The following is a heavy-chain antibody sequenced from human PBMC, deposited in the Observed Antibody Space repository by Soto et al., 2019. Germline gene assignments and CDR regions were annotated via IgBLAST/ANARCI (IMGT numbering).Heavy chain of an antibody. CDR1: GYTFTTYG. CDR2: ISAYYGST. Sequence: ASVKASCKASGYTFTTYGISWVRQAPGQGLEWMGWISAYYGSTDYEQKFQGRVTMTGDTSTSTAYMELRSLRSDDTAVYYCVREAEYNSFISFAYWGQGTQVTVSS. CDR3: VREAEYNSFISFAY. J-gene: IGHJ4*02. V-gene: IGHV1-18*01. D-gene: IGHD1-1*01.